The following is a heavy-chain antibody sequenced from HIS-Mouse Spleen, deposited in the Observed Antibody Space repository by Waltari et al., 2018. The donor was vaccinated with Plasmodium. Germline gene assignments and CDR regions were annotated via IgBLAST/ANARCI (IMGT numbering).Heavy chain of an antibody. CDR3: ARLYYDFLSGYYPYGMDV. V-gene: IGHV3-30*04. D-gene: IGHD3-3*01. CDR2: ISYDGSNK. J-gene: IGHJ6*02. Sequence: LAWVAVISYDGSNKYYADSVKGRFTISRDSSKNTLYLQNNSLRAEDTAVYCCARLYYDFLSGYYPYGMDVWGQGTTVTVSS.